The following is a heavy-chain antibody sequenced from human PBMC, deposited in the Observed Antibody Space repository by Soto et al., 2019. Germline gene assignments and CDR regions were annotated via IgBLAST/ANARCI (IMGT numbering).Heavy chain of an antibody. V-gene: IGHV4-61*08. D-gene: IGHD3-16*01. CDR2: VYFSGST. CDR1: GDSINSCDYY. Sequence: SETLSLTCSVSGDSINSCDYYCTGMRQSPGKVLQWVGHVYFSGSTNYNPSLKSRVTISVDTSKNQLSLKLRSVTAGDTAVYYCARITVETYMIYWSDTWGDGPLDTDSS. J-gene: IGHJ5*01. CDR3: ARITVETYMIYWSDT.